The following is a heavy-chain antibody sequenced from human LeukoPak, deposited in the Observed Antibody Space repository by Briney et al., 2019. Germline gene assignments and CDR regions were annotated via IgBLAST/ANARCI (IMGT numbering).Heavy chain of an antibody. CDR1: GYTFTSYD. D-gene: IGHD3-22*01. CDR2: MNPNSGGT. J-gene: IGHJ4*02. Sequence: ASVKVSCKASGYTFTSYDIHWVRQATGQGLEWMGWMNPNSGGTNYAQKFQGRVTMTRDTSISTAYMELSRLRSDDTAVYYCASGPPYYYDSSGYPHPRFDYWGQGTLVTVSS. CDR3: ASGPPYYYDSSGYPHPRFDY. V-gene: IGHV1-2*02.